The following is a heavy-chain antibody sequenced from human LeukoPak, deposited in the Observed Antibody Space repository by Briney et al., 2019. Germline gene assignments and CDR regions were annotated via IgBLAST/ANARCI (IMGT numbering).Heavy chain of an antibody. CDR1: GGSISSSSYY. CDR3: ARVPKPYYYDSSGYWDAFDI. Sequence: SETLSLTCTVSGGSISSSSYYWGWIRQPPGKGLEWIGSIYYSGSTYYNPSLKSRVTISVDTSKNQFSLKLSSVTAADTAVYYCARVPKPYYYDSSGYWDAFDIWGQGTMVTVSS. D-gene: IGHD3-22*01. J-gene: IGHJ3*02. CDR2: IYYSGST. V-gene: IGHV4-39*07.